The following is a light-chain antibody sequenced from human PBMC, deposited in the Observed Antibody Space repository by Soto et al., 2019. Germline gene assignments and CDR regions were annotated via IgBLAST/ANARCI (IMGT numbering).Light chain of an antibody. V-gene: IGKV4-1*01. Sequence: DIVMTQSPDSLAVSLGERATINCKSSQSVLFNSKNKNYLAWYQQKPGQPPKLLIYWASTRESGVPDRFSGSGSGTDFTLTISRLEPEDFAVYYCQQYGSSPTFGQGTRLEIK. J-gene: IGKJ5*01. CDR3: QQYGSSPT. CDR2: WAS. CDR1: QSVLFNSKNKNY.